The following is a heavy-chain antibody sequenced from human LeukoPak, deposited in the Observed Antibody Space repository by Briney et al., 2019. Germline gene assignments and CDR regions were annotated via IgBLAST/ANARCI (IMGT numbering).Heavy chain of an antibody. CDR1: GGSICSYY. CDR3: ARSGVLLWFGESRFDAFDI. J-gene: IGHJ3*02. D-gene: IGHD3-10*01. CDR2: IYYSGST. Sequence: PSETLSLTCTGSGGSICSYYWSWIRQPPGKGLEWIGYIYYSGSTNYNPSLKSRVTITVDTSKNQFSPKLSSVTAADTAVYYCARSGVLLWFGESRFDAFDIWGQGTMVTVSS. V-gene: IGHV4-59*01.